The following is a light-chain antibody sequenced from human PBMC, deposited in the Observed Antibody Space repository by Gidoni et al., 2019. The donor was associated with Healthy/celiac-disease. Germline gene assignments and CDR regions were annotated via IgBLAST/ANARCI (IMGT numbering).Light chain of an antibody. CDR3: QQYNNWPPST. Sequence: EIVMSQSPATLSVSTGERGTRSCRASQIVRSNLAWYQQKHGQAPRLLSYGASTRSTGIPARFSGSGSGTEFTLITSSLQSEDFAVNYCQQYNNWPPSTFGQGTKLEIK. CDR2: GAS. V-gene: IGKV3-15*01. J-gene: IGKJ2*01. CDR1: QIVRSN.